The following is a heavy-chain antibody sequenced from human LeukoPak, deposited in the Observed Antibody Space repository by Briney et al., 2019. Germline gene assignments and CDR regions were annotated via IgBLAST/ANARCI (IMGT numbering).Heavy chain of an antibody. J-gene: IGHJ4*02. V-gene: IGHV3-74*01. Sequence: PGGSLRLSCAASGFTFSSYWMHWVRQAPGKGLVWVSRINSDGSSTSYADSVKGRLTISRDNAKNTLYLQMNSLRAEDTAVYYCARGGSTYYYDSSGLPIDYWGQGTLVTVSS. D-gene: IGHD3-22*01. CDR3: ARGGSTYYYDSSGLPIDY. CDR2: INSDGSST. CDR1: GFTFSSYW.